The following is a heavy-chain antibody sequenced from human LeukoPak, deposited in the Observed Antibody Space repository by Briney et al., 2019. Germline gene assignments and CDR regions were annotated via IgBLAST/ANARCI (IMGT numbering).Heavy chain of an antibody. CDR3: ARVSHSLIVVV. CDR1: GGSISSYY. J-gene: IGHJ4*02. Sequence: PSETLSLTCIVSGGSISSYYWSWIRQPPGKGLEWIGYIYHSGSTNYKPSLKSRVTISVDTSTNQFSLKLSSVTAADTALYYCARVSHSLIVVVWGQGTLVTVSS. V-gene: IGHV4-59*08. CDR2: IYHSGST. D-gene: IGHD3-22*01.